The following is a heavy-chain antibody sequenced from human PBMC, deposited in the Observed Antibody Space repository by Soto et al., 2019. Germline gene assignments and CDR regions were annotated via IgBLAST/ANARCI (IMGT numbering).Heavy chain of an antibody. CDR2: INHSGSP. CDR3: ATANWSHHYFDP. J-gene: IGHJ5*02. CDR1: GGSFSGYY. D-gene: IGHD1-1*01. Sequence: QVRLQQWGTGLLKSSETPSLTCAVYGGSFSGYYWSWLRQPPGKGLEWIGEINHSGSPNYNPSLKSRVTISVDTSKNQFSLKMTSVTAADTAVYYCATANWSHHYFDPWGQGTLVTVSS. V-gene: IGHV4-34*01.